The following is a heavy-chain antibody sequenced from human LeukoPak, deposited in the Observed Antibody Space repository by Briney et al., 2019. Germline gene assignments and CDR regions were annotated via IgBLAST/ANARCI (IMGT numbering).Heavy chain of an antibody. D-gene: IGHD2-8*01. CDR2: IHYSGST. Sequence: PSETLSLTCTVSGGSISSYYWSWIRQPPGKGLEWMGYIHYSGSTNYNPSLKSRVTISVDTSKNEFSLKLSSVTAADTAVYYCARGTCSNGVCYRYGEGFHYWGQGTLVTVSS. J-gene: IGHJ4*02. CDR3: ARGTCSNGVCYRYGEGFHY. V-gene: IGHV4-59*01. CDR1: GGSISSYY.